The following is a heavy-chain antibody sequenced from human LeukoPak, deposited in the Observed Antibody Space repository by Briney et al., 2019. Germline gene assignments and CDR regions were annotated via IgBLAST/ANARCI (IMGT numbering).Heavy chain of an antibody. CDR1: GFTFSGYP. D-gene: IGHD6-19*01. Sequence: GGSLRLSCAASGFTFSGYPIHWVRQAPGKGLEWVAVISYDGSNKYYADSVKGRFTISRDNSKNTLYLQMNSLRAEDTAVYYCARATREWLTLNYWGQGTLVTVSS. V-gene: IGHV3-30*04. CDR2: ISYDGSNK. J-gene: IGHJ4*02. CDR3: ARATREWLTLNY.